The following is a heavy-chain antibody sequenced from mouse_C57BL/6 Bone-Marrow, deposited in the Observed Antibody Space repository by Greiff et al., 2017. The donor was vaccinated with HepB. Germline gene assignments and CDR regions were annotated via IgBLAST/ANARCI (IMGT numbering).Heavy chain of an antibody. Sequence: VQLQQSGAELVMPGASVKLSCKASGYTFTSYWMHWVKQRPGQGLEWIGEIDPSDSYTNYNQKFKGKSTLTVDKSSSTAYMQLSSLTSEDSAVYYCARDYSNYRYYAMDYWGQGTSVTVSS. J-gene: IGHJ4*01. CDR1: GYTFTSYW. CDR3: ARDYSNYRYYAMDY. D-gene: IGHD2-5*01. V-gene: IGHV1-69*01. CDR2: IDPSDSYT.